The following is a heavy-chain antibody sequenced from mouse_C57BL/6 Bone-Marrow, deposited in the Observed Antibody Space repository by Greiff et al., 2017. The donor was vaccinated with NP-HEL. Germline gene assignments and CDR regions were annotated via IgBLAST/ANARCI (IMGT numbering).Heavy chain of an antibody. V-gene: IGHV5-16*01. CDR2: LNSDGSST. CDR3: TREGGLRRRTYAMDY. CDR1: GFTFSDYY. J-gene: IGHJ4*01. D-gene: IGHD2-4*01. Sequence: EVQRVESEGGLVQPGSSMKLSCTASGFTFSDYYMAWVRQVPEKGLEWVANLNSDGSSTYYLDSLKSRFIISRDNAKNILYLQMSSLKSEDTATYYCTREGGLRRRTYAMDYWGQGTSVTVSS.